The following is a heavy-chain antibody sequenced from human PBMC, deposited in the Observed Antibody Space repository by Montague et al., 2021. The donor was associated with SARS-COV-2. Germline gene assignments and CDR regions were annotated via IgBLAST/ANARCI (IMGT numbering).Heavy chain of an antibody. CDR2: IKPDESEK. V-gene: IGHV3-7*01. CDR1: GFTFSNIW. Sequence: SLRLSCAASGFTFSNIWMSWVCQAPGKGLEWVANIKPDESEKNYVDSVKGRFSISRDNAKNSLYLQMDNLRAEDTAIYYCAKNGGAHGLDVWGQETSVSVSS. D-gene: IGHD4-23*01. CDR3: AKNGGAHGLDV. J-gene: IGHJ6*02.